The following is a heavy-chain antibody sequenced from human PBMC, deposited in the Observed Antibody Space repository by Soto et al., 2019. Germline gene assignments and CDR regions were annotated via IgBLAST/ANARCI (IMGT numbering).Heavy chain of an antibody. D-gene: IGHD4-4*01. CDR3: ARGSNHFDY. J-gene: IGHJ4*02. Sequence: EVPLVESGGGLVQPGGSLRLSCAASGFTFSPFWMHWVRQVPGKGPVWVSRINSDGNSTSYADSVKGRFTISRDNAKNTLYLPMNSLRAEDTAVYYCARGSNHFDYWGQGTLVTVSS. CDR2: INSDGNST. CDR1: GFTFSPFW. V-gene: IGHV3-74*01.